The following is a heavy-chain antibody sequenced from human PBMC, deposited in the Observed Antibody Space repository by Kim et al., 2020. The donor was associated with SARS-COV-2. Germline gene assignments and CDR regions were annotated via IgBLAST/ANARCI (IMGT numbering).Heavy chain of an antibody. CDR3: ARSEGEGYCSGGSCYPFYYYGMDV. Sequence: GGSLRLSCAASGFTFSSYGMHWVRQAPGKGLEWVAVIWYDGSNKYYADSVKGRFTISRDNSKNTLYLQMNSLRAEDTAVYYCARSEGEGYCSGGSCYPFYYYGMDVWGQGTTVTVSS. J-gene: IGHJ6*02. D-gene: IGHD2-15*01. CDR1: GFTFSSYG. V-gene: IGHV3-33*01. CDR2: IWYDGSNK.